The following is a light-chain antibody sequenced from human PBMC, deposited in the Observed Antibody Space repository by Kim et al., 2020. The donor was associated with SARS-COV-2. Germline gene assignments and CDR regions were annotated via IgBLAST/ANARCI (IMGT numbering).Light chain of an antibody. CDR2: GAS. CDR3: HQHNNWPLT. CDR1: PSVSSN. V-gene: IGKV3-15*01. Sequence: VSPGERAALSCRASPSVSSNLGWFQQKPGQAPRLLIYGASTRATGIPGRFSGSGSGTEFSLTISSLQSEDFAVYYCHQHNNWPLTFGGGTKVDIK. J-gene: IGKJ4*01.